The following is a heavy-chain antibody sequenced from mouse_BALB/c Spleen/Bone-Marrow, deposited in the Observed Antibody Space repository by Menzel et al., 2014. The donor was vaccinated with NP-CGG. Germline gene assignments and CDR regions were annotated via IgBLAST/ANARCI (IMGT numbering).Heavy chain of an antibody. Sequence: EVKVVESGGGLVQPGRSLKLSCAASEFDFSRFWMSWVRQAPGKGLEWIGEINPDSSTLNYTPSLKDKFIISRDNAKNTLDLQMSKVRSEDTALYYCARLSYYGRFAYWGQGTLVTVSA. D-gene: IGHD1-1*01. CDR3: ARLSYYGRFAY. J-gene: IGHJ3*01. V-gene: IGHV4-1*02. CDR2: INPDSSTL. CDR1: EFDFSRFW.